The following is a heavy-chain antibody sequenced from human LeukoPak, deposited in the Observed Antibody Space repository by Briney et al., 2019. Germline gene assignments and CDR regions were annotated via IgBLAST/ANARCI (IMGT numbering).Heavy chain of an antibody. J-gene: IGHJ4*02. D-gene: IGHD5-24*01. CDR1: GYSISSGYY. V-gene: IGHV4-38-2*02. Sequence: SETLSLTCTVSGYSISSGYYWGWIRQPPGKGLEWIGTILNGGDSYYNPSLKSRVAISKDTSKNQFSLEVYSVTAADTAVYYCARKEVATSEDYWGQGTLVTVSS. CDR2: ILNGGDS. CDR3: ARKEVATSEDY.